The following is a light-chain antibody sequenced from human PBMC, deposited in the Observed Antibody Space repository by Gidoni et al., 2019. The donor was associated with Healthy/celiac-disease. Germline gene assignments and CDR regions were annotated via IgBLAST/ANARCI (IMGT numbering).Light chain of an antibody. CDR2: DAS. CDR1: QSVNSN. V-gene: IGKV3-11*01. CDR3: QQRSNWPPIT. Sequence: EVVLTQSPATVSLSPGDRTTLSCRASQSVNSNLAGYQQKPGQAPRLLIYDASNRATGIPPRLSGGGSWTDFTLTISSLEPEDFAVYYCQQRSNWPPITFGQGTRLEIK. J-gene: IGKJ5*01.